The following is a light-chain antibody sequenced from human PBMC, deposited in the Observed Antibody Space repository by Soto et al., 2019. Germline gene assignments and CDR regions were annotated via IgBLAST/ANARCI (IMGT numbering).Light chain of an antibody. CDR1: QSVSSSY. Sequence: EIVLTQSPGTLSLSPGERATLSCRASQSVSSSYLAWYQQKPGQAPRLLIYGVSSRSSGIPDRFSGSGSVTDFTLTLSRLEPEVFAVYYCRHYFNPPPISFRQGTRLEIK. J-gene: IGKJ5*01. CDR3: RHYFNPPPIS. CDR2: GVS. V-gene: IGKV3-20*01.